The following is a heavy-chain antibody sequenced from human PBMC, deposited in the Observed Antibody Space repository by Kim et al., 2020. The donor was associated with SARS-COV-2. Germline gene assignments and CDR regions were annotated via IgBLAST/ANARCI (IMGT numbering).Heavy chain of an antibody. J-gene: IGHJ6*02. V-gene: IGHV3-64*01. D-gene: IGHD2-2*01. CDR3: ARSVRYCSSTSCYGLNYYYYGMDV. CDR1: GFTFSSYA. Sequence: GGSLRLSCAASGFTFSSYAMHWVRQAPGKGLEYVSAISSNGGSTYYANSVKGRFTISRDNSKNTLYLQMGSLRAEDMAVYYCARSVRYCSSTSCYGLNYYYYGMDVWGQGTTVTVSS. CDR2: ISSNGGST.